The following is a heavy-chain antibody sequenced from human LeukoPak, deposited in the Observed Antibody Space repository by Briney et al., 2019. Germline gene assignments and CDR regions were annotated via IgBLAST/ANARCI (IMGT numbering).Heavy chain of an antibody. J-gene: IGHJ4*02. Sequence: GGSLRLSCAASGFTFSNAWMNWVRQAPGKGLEWVGRIKSKTDGGTTDYAAPVKGRFTISRDDSKNTLYLQMNSLKTEDTAVYYCTTYSSSWLVFLDYWGQGTLVTVSS. CDR3: TTYSSSWLVFLDY. CDR2: IKSKTDGGTT. D-gene: IGHD6-13*01. V-gene: IGHV3-15*07. CDR1: GFTFSNAW.